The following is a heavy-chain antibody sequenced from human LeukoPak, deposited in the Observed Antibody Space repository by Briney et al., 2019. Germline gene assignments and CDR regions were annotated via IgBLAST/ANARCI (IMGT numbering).Heavy chain of an antibody. D-gene: IGHD3-10*01. Sequence: GGSLRLSCAASGFTFSNAWMSWVRQAPGKGLEWVGRIKSKTDGGTTDYAAPVKGRFTISRDESKNTLYLQMNSLKTEDTAVYYCTSSTMVRGVTIYWYFDLWGRGTLVTVSS. CDR2: IKSKTDGGTT. V-gene: IGHV3-15*01. CDR3: TSSTMVRGVTIYWYFDL. CDR1: GFTFSNAW. J-gene: IGHJ2*01.